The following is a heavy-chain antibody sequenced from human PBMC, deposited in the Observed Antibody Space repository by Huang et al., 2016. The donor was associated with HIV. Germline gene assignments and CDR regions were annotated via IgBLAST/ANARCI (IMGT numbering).Heavy chain of an antibody. V-gene: IGHV1-18*01. CDR2: SSASSGDT. CDR3: ARDPKYHRIGYYRQRRGIDI. CDR1: GYTFTSYG. D-gene: IGHD3-22*01. J-gene: IGHJ3*02. Sequence: QIQLMQSGPELKQPGASVKFSCKASGYTFTSYGITWVRQAPGQGPEWMGRSSASSGDTKYAQKLQGRVTLTTDTSTNIAYMELRSLRSDDTAKYYCARDPKYHRIGYYRQRRGIDIWGQGTMVIVSS.